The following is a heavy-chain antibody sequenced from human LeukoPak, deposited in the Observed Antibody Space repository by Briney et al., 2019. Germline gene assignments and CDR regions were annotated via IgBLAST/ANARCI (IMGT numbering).Heavy chain of an antibody. D-gene: IGHD3-22*01. J-gene: IGHJ6*03. CDR3: AREALIEGFYYYMDV. V-gene: IGHV4-61*02. CDR2: FYTSGST. CDR1: GGSISSSSYY. Sequence: PSETLSLTCTVSGGSISSSSYYWSWIRQPAGKGLEWIGRFYTSGSTNYNPSLKSRVIMSVDTSQNQFSLKLSSVTAADTAVYYCAREALIEGFYYYMDVWGKGTTVTVSS.